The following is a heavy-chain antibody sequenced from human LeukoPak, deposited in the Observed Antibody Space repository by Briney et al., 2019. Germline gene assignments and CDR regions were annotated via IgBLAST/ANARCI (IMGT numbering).Heavy chain of an antibody. CDR2: IIPILGIA. V-gene: IGHV1-69*04. J-gene: IGHJ3*01. CDR3: ARGVWQQSGYSGYGYDAFDV. Sequence: SVKVSCKASGGTFSSYAISWVRQAPGQGLEWMGRIIPILGIANYAQKFQGRVTITADKSTSTAYMELSSLRSEDTAVYYCARGVWQQSGYSGYGYDAFDVWGQGTKVTVSS. CDR1: GGTFSSYA. D-gene: IGHD5-12*01.